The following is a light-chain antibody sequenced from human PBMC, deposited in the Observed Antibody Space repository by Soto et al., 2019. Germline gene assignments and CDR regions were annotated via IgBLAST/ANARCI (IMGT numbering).Light chain of an antibody. CDR2: RNS. J-gene: IGLJ2*01. V-gene: IGLV1-47*01. CDR3: AAWDDSLSGVV. CDR1: SSNIGSNY. Sequence: QSVLTQPPSASGTPGQRVTISCSGSSSNIGSNYVYWYQQLPGTVPQLLIYRNSERPSGVPDRFSGSKSGTSASLAISGPRSEDEAHYYCAAWDDSLSGVVFGGGTQLTVL.